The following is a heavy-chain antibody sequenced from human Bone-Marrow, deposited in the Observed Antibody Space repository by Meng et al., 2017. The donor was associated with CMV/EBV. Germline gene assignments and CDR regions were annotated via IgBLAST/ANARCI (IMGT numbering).Heavy chain of an antibody. J-gene: IGHJ3*02. CDR2: INPNSGGT. Sequence: GESLKISCKASGYTFTGYYMHWVRQAPGQGLEWMGWINPNSGGTNYAQKFQGRVTMTRDTSISTAYMELSRLRSDDTAVYYCARDSSSWYLGDAFDIWGQGTRVTGSS. CDR1: GYTFTGYY. V-gene: IGHV1-2*02. D-gene: IGHD6-13*01. CDR3: ARDSSSWYLGDAFDI.